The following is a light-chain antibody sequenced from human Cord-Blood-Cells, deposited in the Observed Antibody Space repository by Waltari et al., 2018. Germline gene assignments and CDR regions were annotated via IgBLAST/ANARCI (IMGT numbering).Light chain of an antibody. CDR1: SSDVGGYNY. Sequence: QSALTQPASVSGSPGQSITISCTGTSSDVGGYNYVSWYQQHPGKALKLMIYDVSNRPSWVSNRFSGSKSGNTASLTISGLQAEDEADYYCSSYTSSNTLVFGTGTKVTVL. J-gene: IGLJ1*01. CDR3: SSYTSSNTLV. V-gene: IGLV2-14*01. CDR2: DVS.